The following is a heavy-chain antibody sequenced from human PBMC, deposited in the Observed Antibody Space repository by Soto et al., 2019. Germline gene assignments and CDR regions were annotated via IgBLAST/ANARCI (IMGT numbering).Heavy chain of an antibody. D-gene: IGHD3-3*01. Sequence: EVQVVESGGGFVQPGGSLRLSCAASGFSFSSYWMHWARQAPGKGPVWVALINWDGRDTRYADSGRGRFTVSRDNAKNMLYLQMTNVRAEDAAVYYCARDFSRGTDGWGQGTTVTVSS. CDR1: GFSFSSYW. J-gene: IGHJ6*02. V-gene: IGHV3-74*01. CDR3: ARDFSRGTDG. CDR2: INWDGRDT.